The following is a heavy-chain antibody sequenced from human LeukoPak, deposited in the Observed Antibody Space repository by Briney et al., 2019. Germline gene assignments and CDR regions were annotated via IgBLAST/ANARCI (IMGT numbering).Heavy chain of an antibody. Sequence: PSETLSLTCTVSGGSISSSSYYWGWIRQPPGKGLEWIGSIYYSGSTYYNPSLKSRVTISVDTSKNQFSLKLSSVTAADTAVYYCARHPRYPSWSEDNQYFDCWGQGTLVTVSS. V-gene: IGHV4-39*01. CDR3: ARHPRYPSWSEDNQYFDC. CDR2: IYYSGST. D-gene: IGHD3-3*01. CDR1: GGSISSSSYY. J-gene: IGHJ4*02.